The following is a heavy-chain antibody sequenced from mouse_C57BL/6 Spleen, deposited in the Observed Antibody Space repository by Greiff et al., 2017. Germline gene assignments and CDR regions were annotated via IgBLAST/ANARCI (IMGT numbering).Heavy chain of an antibody. J-gene: IGHJ2*01. Sequence: QVHVKQPGAELVRPGSSVKLSCKASGYTFTSYWMDWVKQRPGQGLEWIGNIYPSDSETHYNQKFKDKATLTVDKSSSTAYMQLSSLTSEDSAVYYCARSPYYYGSSYYFDYWGQGTTLTVSS. V-gene: IGHV1-61*01. CDR3: ARSPYYYGSSYYFDY. D-gene: IGHD1-1*01. CDR1: GYTFTSYW. CDR2: IYPSDSET.